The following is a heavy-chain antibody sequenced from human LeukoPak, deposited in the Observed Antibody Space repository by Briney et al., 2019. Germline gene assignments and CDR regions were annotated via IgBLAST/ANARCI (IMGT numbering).Heavy chain of an antibody. Sequence: ASVKVSCKASGYTFTSYGISWVRQAPGQGLEWMGWISAYSGNTNYAQKLQGRVTMTTDTSTSTAYMELRSLRSDDTAVYYCARVVVVPAAIRGYYGMDVWGQGTTVTVSS. CDR1: GYTFTSYG. CDR2: ISAYSGNT. V-gene: IGHV1-18*01. D-gene: IGHD2-2*02. CDR3: ARVVVVPAAIRGYYGMDV. J-gene: IGHJ6*02.